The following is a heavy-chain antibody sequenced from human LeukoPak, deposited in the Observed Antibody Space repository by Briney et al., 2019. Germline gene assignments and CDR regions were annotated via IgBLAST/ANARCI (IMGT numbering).Heavy chain of an antibody. D-gene: IGHD5-12*01. CDR1: GFTFSSYE. CDR3: ARPYSAYAFDY. CDR2: ISRSGNSI. J-gene: IGHJ4*02. Sequence: GGSLRLSCAASGFTFSSYEMNWVRQAPGKGLEWLSYISRSGNSIFYADSVKGRFTISRDNAKNSLYLQMNSLRAEDTAFYYCARPYSAYAFDYWGQGTLVTVSS. V-gene: IGHV3-48*03.